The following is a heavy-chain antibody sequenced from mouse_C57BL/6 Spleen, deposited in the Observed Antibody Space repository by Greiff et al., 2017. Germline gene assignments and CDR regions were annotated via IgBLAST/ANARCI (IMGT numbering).Heavy chain of an antibody. V-gene: IGHV1-52*01. CDR1: GYTFTSYW. Sequence: QVQLQQPGAELVRPGSSVKLSCKASGYTFTSYWMHWVKQRPIQGLEWIGNIDPSDSETHYTQKFKDKATLTVDKSSSTAYMQLSSLTSEDSAVYYCARGDFYYDYDGAWFAYWGQGTLVTVSA. CDR3: ARGDFYYDYDGAWFAY. J-gene: IGHJ3*01. D-gene: IGHD2-4*01. CDR2: IDPSDSET.